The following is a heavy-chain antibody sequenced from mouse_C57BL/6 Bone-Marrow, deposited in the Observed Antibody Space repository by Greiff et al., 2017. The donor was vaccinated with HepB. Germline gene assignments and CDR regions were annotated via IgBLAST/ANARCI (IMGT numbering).Heavy chain of an antibody. D-gene: IGHD1-1*01. J-gene: IGHJ3*01. CDR3: ARRYYGSSLAWFAY. CDR2: INPGSGGT. Sequence: VQLQQSGAELVRPGPSVKVSCKASGYAFTNYLIEWVKQRPGQGLEWIGVINPGSGGTNYNEKFKGKATLTADKSSSTAYMQLSSLTSEDSAVYFCARRYYGSSLAWFAYWGQGTLVTVSA. V-gene: IGHV1-54*01. CDR1: GYAFTNYL.